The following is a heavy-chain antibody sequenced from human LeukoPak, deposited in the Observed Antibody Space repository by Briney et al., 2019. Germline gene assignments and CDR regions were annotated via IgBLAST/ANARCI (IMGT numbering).Heavy chain of an antibody. Sequence: PSETLSLTCAVSGGSISTYFWSWIRKPAGKGLEWIGRIYTSGSTNYKPSLKSRVTMSVDTSKNQFSLKLSSVTAADTAIYYCAREGSYSYYMDVWGKGTTVTISS. D-gene: IGHD3-10*01. J-gene: IGHJ6*03. CDR1: GGSISTYF. CDR2: IYTSGST. CDR3: AREGSYSYYMDV. V-gene: IGHV4-4*07.